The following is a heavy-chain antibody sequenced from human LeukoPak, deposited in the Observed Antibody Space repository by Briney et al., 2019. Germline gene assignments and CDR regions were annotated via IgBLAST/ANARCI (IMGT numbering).Heavy chain of an antibody. Sequence: PSETLSLTCTVSGGPISSGSYYWGWIRQPPGKGLEWIGSIYYSGSTYYNPSLKSRVTISVDTSKNQFSLKLSSVTAADTAVYYCARSYSSSWYSFDYWGQGTLVTVSS. CDR1: GGPISSGSYY. V-gene: IGHV4-39*01. CDR2: IYYSGST. D-gene: IGHD6-13*01. CDR3: ARSYSSSWYSFDY. J-gene: IGHJ4*02.